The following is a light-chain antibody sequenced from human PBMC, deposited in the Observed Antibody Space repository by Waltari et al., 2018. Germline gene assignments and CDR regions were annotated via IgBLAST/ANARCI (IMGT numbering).Light chain of an antibody. J-gene: IGLJ3*02. CDR1: TRDVGFYNY. V-gene: IGLV2-14*01. CDR2: DVS. CDR3: NSYTGSSSWV. Sequence: QSALTQPTSVSGSPGHSITISCTGTTRDVGFYNYVSWYQQYPGKVPRLPIYDVSERPSGISSRFSGSKSGNTASLTISGLQADDEADYYCNSYTGSSSWVFGGGTKLTVL.